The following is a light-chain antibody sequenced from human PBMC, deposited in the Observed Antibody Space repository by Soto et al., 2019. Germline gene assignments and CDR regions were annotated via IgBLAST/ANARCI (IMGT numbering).Light chain of an antibody. J-gene: IGKJ4*01. CDR2: GAS. Sequence: EIVLTQSPGTLSLSPGERATLSCRASQSVNSAYLAWYQQKPGQAPRLLIYGASNRAAGIPDRFSGSGSGTDFTLTISRLEPEDFAVYYCQQYPDSPPRLIFGGGTKVEIK. CDR3: QQYPDSPPRLI. CDR1: QSVNSAY. V-gene: IGKV3-20*01.